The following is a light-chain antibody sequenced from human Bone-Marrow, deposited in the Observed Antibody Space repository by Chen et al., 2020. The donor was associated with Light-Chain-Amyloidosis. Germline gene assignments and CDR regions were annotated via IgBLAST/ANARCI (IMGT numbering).Light chain of an antibody. CDR2: GSS. J-gene: IGKJ4*01. Sequence: EIVLTQSPGTLSLSPGEGANLSCRASQTISSNYLTWYQQKFGQAPRLLIYGSSSRATGIPDRFTGSGSGTDFTLTINRLEPEDCAMYYCQQYGTSPLTVGGGTKVEIK. CDR1: QTISSNY. V-gene: IGKV3-20*01. CDR3: QQYGTSPLT.